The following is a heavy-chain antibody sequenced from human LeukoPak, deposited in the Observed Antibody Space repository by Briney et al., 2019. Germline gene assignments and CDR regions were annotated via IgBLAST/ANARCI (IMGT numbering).Heavy chain of an antibody. CDR2: TYYSGST. J-gene: IGHJ4*02. CDR3: ARQLRGYSGAYYYFDY. Sequence: SETLSLTCTVSGGSVSSRSHYWGWIRQPPGKGLEWIGSTYYSGSTYYNPSLKSRVTISVDTSKNQFSLKLSSVTAADTAVYYCARQLRGYSGAYYYFDYWGQGTLVTVSS. D-gene: IGHD1-26*01. V-gene: IGHV4-39*01. CDR1: GGSVSSRSHY.